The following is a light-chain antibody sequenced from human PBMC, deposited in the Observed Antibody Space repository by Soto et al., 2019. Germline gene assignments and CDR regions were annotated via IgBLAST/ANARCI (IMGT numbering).Light chain of an antibody. CDR2: SSS. V-gene: IGKV3-15*01. CDR1: QSVSSY. CDR3: QQFDNWPWT. Sequence: EIVLTQSPGTLSLSPGEIATLSCSASQSVSSYLAWYQQKPGQAPRLLIHSSSTWAPGFPARFSGSGSGTEFTLTISSLQSEDFAVYYCQQFDNWPWTFGQGTKV. J-gene: IGKJ1*01.